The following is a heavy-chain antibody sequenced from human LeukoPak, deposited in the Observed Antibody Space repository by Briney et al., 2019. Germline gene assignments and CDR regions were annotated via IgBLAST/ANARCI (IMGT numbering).Heavy chain of an antibody. D-gene: IGHD5-18*01. CDR2: IWYDGSNK. CDR3: ARDGGYTAMVRRRYYFDY. CDR1: GFTFSSYG. J-gene: IGHJ4*02. Sequence: GGSLRLSCAASGFTFSSYGMHWVRQAPGKGLEWVAVIWYDGSNKYYADSVKGRFTISRDNSKNTLYLQMNSLRAEDTAVYYCARDGGYTAMVRRRYYFDYWGQGTLVTVSS. V-gene: IGHV3-33*01.